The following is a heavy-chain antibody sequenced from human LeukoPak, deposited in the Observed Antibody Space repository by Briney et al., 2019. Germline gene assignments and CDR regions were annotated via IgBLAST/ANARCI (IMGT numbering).Heavy chain of an antibody. Sequence: SETLSLTCTVSGGSISSGDYYWSWIRQPPGKGLEWIGYIYYSGSTYYNPSLKSRVTISVDTSKNQFSLKLSPVTAADTAVYYCARAHGSCSGGSCETWGQGTLVTVSS. CDR1: GGSISSGDYY. CDR3: ARAHGSCSGGSCET. CDR2: IYYSGST. J-gene: IGHJ4*02. D-gene: IGHD2-15*01. V-gene: IGHV4-30-4*08.